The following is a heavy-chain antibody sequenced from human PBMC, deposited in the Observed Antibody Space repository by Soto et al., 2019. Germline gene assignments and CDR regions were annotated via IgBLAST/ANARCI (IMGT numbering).Heavy chain of an antibody. CDR3: ARRTYSSGWAARDYYSCMDV. V-gene: IGHV5-51*01. Sequence: GESLKISCKGSGYSFTSYWSGWVRQMPGKGLEWMGIIYPGDSDTRYSPSFQGQVTISADKSISTAYLQWSSLKASDTAMYYCARRTYSSGWAARDYYSCMDVWGQGTTATVSS. CDR1: GYSFTSYW. CDR2: IYPGDSDT. J-gene: IGHJ6*02. D-gene: IGHD6-19*01.